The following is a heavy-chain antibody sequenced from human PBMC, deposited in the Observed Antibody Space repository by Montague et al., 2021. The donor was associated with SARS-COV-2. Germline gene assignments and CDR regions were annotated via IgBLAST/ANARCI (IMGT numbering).Heavy chain of an antibody. CDR1: GGSFGDDH. J-gene: IGHJ4*02. D-gene: IGHD3-22*01. CDR2: ISQSGRT. V-gene: IGHV4-34*01. CDR3: ARGHLSVSMIVVVFTSASYYFDY. Sequence: ETLSLTCAVYGGSFGDDHWSWIRQPPGRGLEWIGNISQSGRTNYNPSLKSRVTISVDTSKNQFSLKLTSVTAADTGLYFCARGHLSVSMIVVVFTSASYYFDYWGQGAQVTVSS.